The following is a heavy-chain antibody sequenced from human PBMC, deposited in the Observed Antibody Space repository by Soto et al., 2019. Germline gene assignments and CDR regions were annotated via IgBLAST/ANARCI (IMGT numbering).Heavy chain of an antibody. D-gene: IGHD2-2*01. V-gene: IGHV1-3*01. Sequence: ASVKVPCTASGHTFTRYTMNWVRQAPGKRLEWMGWINPDNGNTKSSQKFQDRVIITRDTSASTAYMDLSSLRSEDTAVYYCASVSATGQLDPWGKGTLVTVSS. J-gene: IGHJ5*02. CDR1: GHTFTRYT. CDR2: INPDNGNT. CDR3: ASVSATGQLDP.